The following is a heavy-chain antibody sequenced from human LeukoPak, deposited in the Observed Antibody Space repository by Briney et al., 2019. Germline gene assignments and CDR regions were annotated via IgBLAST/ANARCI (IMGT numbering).Heavy chain of an antibody. CDR2: ISSSGSTI. D-gene: IGHD2/OR15-2a*01. J-gene: IGHJ4*02. CDR1: GFAFQYYW. CDR3: ARGFYSSHYY. V-gene: IGHV3-11*01. Sequence: GGSLRLSCAASGFAFQYYWMAWVRQAPGKGLEWVSYISSSGSTIYYADSVKGRFTISRDNAKNSLYLQMNSLRAEDTAVYYCARGFYSSHYYWGQGTLVTVSS.